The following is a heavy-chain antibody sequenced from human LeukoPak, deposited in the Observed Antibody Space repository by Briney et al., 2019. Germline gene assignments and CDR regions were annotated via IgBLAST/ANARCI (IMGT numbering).Heavy chain of an antibody. CDR2: IIPIFGTA. V-gene: IGHV1-69*06. Sequence: SVKVSCKASGGTFSSYAISWVRQAPGQGLEWMGGIIPIFGTANYAQKFQGRVTITADKSTSTAYMELSSLRSEDTAVYYCARGRRRDGYNKLAPHFDYWGQGTLVTVSS. CDR1: GGTFSSYA. D-gene: IGHD5-24*01. J-gene: IGHJ4*02. CDR3: ARGRRRDGYNKLAPHFDY.